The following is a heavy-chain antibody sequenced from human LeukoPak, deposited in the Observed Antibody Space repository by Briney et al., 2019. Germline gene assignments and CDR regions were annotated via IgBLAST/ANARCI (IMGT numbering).Heavy chain of an antibody. D-gene: IGHD3-10*01. Sequence: SETLSLTCTVSGYSISSGYYWGWIRQPPGKGLEWIGSIYHSGSTYYNPSLKSRVTISVDTSKNQFSLKLSSVTAADTAVYYCARGRPDGSGSYYKFDPWGQGTLVTVSS. CDR2: IYHSGST. CDR3: ARGRPDGSGSYYKFDP. V-gene: IGHV4-38-2*02. CDR1: GYSISSGYY. J-gene: IGHJ5*02.